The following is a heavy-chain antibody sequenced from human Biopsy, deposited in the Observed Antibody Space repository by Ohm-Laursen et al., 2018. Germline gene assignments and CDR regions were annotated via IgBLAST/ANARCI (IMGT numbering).Heavy chain of an antibody. D-gene: IGHD3-22*01. CDR1: GGSFNGYY. Sequence: SDTLSLTCAAYGGSFNGYYWSWIRQTPGKGLEWIGEINHSGRTNYNPSLKSRVTISVDTSKNQFSLKVRSVTAADTAVYYCVRGVDYYDPYHYYALDAWGQGTTVTVSS. J-gene: IGHJ6*02. V-gene: IGHV4-34*01. CDR3: VRGVDYYDPYHYYALDA. CDR2: INHSGRT.